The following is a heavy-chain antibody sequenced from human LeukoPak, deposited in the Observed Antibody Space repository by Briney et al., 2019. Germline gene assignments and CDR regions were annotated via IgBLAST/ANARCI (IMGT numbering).Heavy chain of an antibody. CDR2: ISSSGSTI. V-gene: IGHV3-48*04. CDR1: GLTFSTSG. D-gene: IGHD6-13*01. CDR3: ASQPGIAAAGTGVT. Sequence: GGSLRLSCTASGLTFSTSGFNWVRQAPGKGLEWVSYISSSGSTIYYADSVKGRFTISRDNAKNSLYLQMNSLRAEDTAVYYCASQPGIAAAGTGVTWGQGTLVTVSS. J-gene: IGHJ5*02.